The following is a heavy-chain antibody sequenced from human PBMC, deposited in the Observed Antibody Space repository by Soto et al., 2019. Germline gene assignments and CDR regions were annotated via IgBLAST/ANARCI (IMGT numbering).Heavy chain of an antibody. V-gene: IGHV4-34*01. Sequence: PSETLSLTCTVSGGSISSYYWSWIRQPPGKGLEWIGEINHSGSTNYNPSLKSRVTISVDTSKNQFSLKLSSVTAADTAVYYCATLPYLKHFYKHVLRRGDPVNV. D-gene: IGHD2-21*02. CDR2: INHSGST. J-gene: IGHJ6*01. CDR3: ATLPYLKHFYKHVLRRGDPVNV. CDR1: GGSISSYY.